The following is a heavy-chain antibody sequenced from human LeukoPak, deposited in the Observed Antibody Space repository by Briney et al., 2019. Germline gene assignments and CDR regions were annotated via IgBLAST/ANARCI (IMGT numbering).Heavy chain of an antibody. Sequence: ASVKVSCKVSGYTLTELSMHWVRQAPGKGLEGMGGFDPEDGETIYAQKFQGRVTMTEDTSTDTAYMELSSLRSEDTAVYYCATEPLAEGKNVISDYWGQGTLVTVSS. CDR2: FDPEDGET. J-gene: IGHJ4*02. CDR1: GYTLTELS. D-gene: IGHD3-16*02. CDR3: ATEPLAEGKNVISDY. V-gene: IGHV1-24*01.